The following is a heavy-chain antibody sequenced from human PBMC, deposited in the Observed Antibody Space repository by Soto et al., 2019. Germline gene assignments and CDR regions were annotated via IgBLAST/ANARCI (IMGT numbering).Heavy chain of an antibody. Sequence: GASVKVSCKASGYTFTSYGISWVRQAPGQGLEWMGWISAYFGKANYAQKFQGRVTITADKSTSTAYMELSSLRSEDTAVYYCARGRIAAAGYPSNYYYSGMDVWGQGTTVTVSS. CDR2: ISAYFGKA. J-gene: IGHJ6*02. V-gene: IGHV1-18*01. D-gene: IGHD6-13*01. CDR1: GYTFTSYG. CDR3: ARGRIAAAGYPSNYYYSGMDV.